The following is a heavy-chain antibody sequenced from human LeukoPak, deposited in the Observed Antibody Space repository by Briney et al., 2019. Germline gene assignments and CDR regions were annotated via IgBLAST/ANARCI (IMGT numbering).Heavy chain of an antibody. D-gene: IGHD2-2*01. Sequence: PGGSLRLSCAASGFTFSSYGMHWVRQAPGKGLEWVALISYDGTNKYYADSVKGRFTISGDNSKNTLYLEMNSLRAEDTALYYCATRHCSSTSCYPYYFDYWGQGTPVTVSS. CDR3: ATRHCSSTSCYPYYFDY. CDR2: ISYDGTNK. J-gene: IGHJ4*02. CDR1: GFTFSSYG. V-gene: IGHV3-30*03.